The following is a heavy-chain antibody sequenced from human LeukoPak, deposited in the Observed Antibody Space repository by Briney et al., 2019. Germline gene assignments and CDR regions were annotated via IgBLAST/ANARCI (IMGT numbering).Heavy chain of an antibody. CDR1: GFTLQSFS. CDR2: ISSNSGIK. CDR3: ARDGAVAGIFWDY. D-gene: IGHD6-19*01. V-gene: IGHV3-48*01. J-gene: IGHJ4*02. Sequence: GCLRLSCAASGFTLQSFSMHWVRQAPGKGLEWVSDISSNSGIKSYADSVKGRFTISRDNAKNSLYLQMNSLRAEDTAVYYCARDGAVAGIFWDYWGQGTLVTVSS.